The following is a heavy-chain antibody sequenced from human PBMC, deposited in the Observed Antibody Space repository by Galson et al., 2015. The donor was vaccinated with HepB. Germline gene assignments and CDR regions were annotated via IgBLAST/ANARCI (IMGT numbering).Heavy chain of an antibody. CDR1: GYIFTSYD. CDR2: MNPNSGNT. V-gene: IGHV1-8*01. Sequence: SGYIFTSYDINWVRQATGQGLEWMGWMNPNSGNTGYAQKFQGRVTMTRNTSISTAYMELSSLRSEDTAVYYCARGVRNRRFDPWGQGTLVTVSS. J-gene: IGHJ5*02. CDR3: ARGVRNRRFDP.